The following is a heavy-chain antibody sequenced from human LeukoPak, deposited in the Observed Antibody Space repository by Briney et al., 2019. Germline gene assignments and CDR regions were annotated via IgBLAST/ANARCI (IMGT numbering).Heavy chain of an antibody. CDR2: INHSGST. V-gene: IGHV4-34*01. D-gene: IGHD5-12*01. J-gene: IGHJ4*02. CDR1: GGSFSGYY. Sequence: PSETLSLTCAVYGGSFSGYYWSWIRQPPGKGLEWIGEINHSGSTNYNPSLKSRVTISVDTSKNQFSLKLSSVTAADTAVYHCARDLNSGYRGDYWGQGTLVTVSS. CDR3: ARDLNSGYRGDY.